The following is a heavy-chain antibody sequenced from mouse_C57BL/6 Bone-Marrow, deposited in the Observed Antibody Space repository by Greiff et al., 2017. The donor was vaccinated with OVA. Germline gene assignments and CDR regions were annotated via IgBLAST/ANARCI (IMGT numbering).Heavy chain of an antibody. CDR1: GYTFTDYY. CDR3: AKGNSYYFDY. J-gene: IGHJ2*01. Sequence: EVKLQESGPVLVKPGASVKMSCKASGYTFTDYYMNWVKQSHGKSLEWIGVINPYNGGTSYNQKFKGKATLTVDKSSSTAYMELNSLTSEDSAVYYCAKGNSYYFDYWGQGTTLTVSS. CDR2: INPYNGGT. D-gene: IGHD2-1*01. V-gene: IGHV1-19*01.